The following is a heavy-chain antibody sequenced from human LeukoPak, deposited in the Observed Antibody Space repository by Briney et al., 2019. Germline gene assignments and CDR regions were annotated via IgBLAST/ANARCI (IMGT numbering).Heavy chain of an antibody. Sequence: GGSLRLSCAASGFTFSSDAMRWVRQAPGKGLEWVSAISASGGTTYYADSVKGHFTISRDNSKNTLYLQMNSLRAEDTAVYYCARGRYDFWSGYYTFDYWGQGTLVTVSS. CDR3: ARGRYDFWSGYYTFDY. CDR2: ISASGGTT. J-gene: IGHJ4*02. CDR1: GFTFSSDA. V-gene: IGHV3-23*01. D-gene: IGHD3-3*01.